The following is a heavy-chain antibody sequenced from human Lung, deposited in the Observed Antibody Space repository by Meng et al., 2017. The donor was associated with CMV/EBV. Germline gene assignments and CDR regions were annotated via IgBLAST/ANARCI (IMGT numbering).Heavy chain of an antibody. J-gene: IGHJ4*02. V-gene: IGHV4-4*02. CDR3: ASFPPPGKQWLVTDY. CDR2: IYHSGST. D-gene: IGHD6-19*01. CDR1: GGATSSSNW. Sequence: QLHLQESGPGLVKPSGARALTRAVSGGATSSSNWWSWVRQPSGKGLEWIGEIYHSGSTNYNPSLKSRVTISVDKSKNQFSLKLSSVTAADTAVYYCASFPPPGKQWLVTDYWGQGTLVTVSS.